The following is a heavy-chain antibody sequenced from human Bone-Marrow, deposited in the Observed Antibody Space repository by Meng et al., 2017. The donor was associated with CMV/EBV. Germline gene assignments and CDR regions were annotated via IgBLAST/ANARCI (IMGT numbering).Heavy chain of an antibody. CDR2: IYYSGST. Sequence: SETLSLTCTVSGGSISSYYWSWIRQPPGKGLEWIGYIYYSGSTNYNPSLKSRVTISVDTSKNQFSLKLSSVTAADTAAYYCARGTGYYTLFDYWGQGTLVTVSS. CDR1: GGSISSYY. V-gene: IGHV4-59*01. CDR3: ARGTGYYTLFDY. J-gene: IGHJ4*02. D-gene: IGHD3/OR15-3a*01.